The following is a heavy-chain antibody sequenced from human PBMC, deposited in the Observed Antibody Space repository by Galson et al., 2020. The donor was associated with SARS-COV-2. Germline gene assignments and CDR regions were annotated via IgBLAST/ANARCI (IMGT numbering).Heavy chain of an antibody. CDR2: ISAYNGNT. J-gene: IGHJ6*03. CDR3: AREVQLEYYYYYMDV. Sequence: ASVKVSCKASGYTFTSYGISWVRQAPGQGLEWMGWISAYNGNTNYAQKLQGRVTMTTDTSTSTAYMELRSLRSDDTAVYYCAREVQLEYYYYYMDVWGKGTTVTVSS. D-gene: IGHD6-13*01. V-gene: IGHV1-18*01. CDR1: GYTFTSYG.